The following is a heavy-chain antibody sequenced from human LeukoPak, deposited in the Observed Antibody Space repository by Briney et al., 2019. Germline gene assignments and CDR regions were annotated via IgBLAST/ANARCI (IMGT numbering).Heavy chain of an antibody. D-gene: IGHD6-19*01. Sequence: SETLSLTCTVSGGSISSSSYYWGWIRQPPGKGLEWIGSIYYSGSTYYNPSLKSRVTISVDTSKNQFSLKLSSVTAADTAVYYCARTSGGWYGGYWFDPWGQGTLVTVSS. CDR2: IYYSGST. V-gene: IGHV4-39*01. CDR1: GGSISSSSYY. J-gene: IGHJ5*02. CDR3: ARTSGGWYGGYWFDP.